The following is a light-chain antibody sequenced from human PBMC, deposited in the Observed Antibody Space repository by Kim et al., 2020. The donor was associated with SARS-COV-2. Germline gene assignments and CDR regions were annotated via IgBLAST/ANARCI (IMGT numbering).Light chain of an antibody. V-gene: IGLV2-8*01. J-gene: IGLJ2*01. CDR1: SSDVGRYNY. CDR2: DVT. CDR3: SSYAGSNDLV. Sequence: GHSVKISCTGTSSDVGRYNYISWYQHHPGKAPKLMIYDVTKRPTGVPDRFSGSKSGNTASLTVSGLQAEDEADYYCSSYAGSNDLVFGGGTQLTVL.